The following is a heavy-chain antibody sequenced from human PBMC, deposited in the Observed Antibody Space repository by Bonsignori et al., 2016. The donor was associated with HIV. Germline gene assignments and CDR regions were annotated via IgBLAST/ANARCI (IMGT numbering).Heavy chain of an antibody. CDR1: GFTVSSNY. Sequence: GESLKISCAASGFTVSSNYMSWVRQAPGKGLEWVSVIYSGGSTYYADSVKGRFTISRDNSKNTLYLQMNSLRAEDTAVYYCAREAKFVQAFDYWGQGTLVTVSS. J-gene: IGHJ4*02. CDR3: AREAKFVQAFDY. D-gene: IGHD6-6*01. V-gene: IGHV3-53*01. CDR2: IYSGGST.